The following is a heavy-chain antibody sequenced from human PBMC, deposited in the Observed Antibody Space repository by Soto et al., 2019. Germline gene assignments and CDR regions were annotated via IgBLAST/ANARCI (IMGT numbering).Heavy chain of an antibody. CDR2: VYYTGDT. CDR1: GGSITNYY. V-gene: IGHV4-59*01. Sequence: SETLSLTCTVSGGSITNYYWSWIRQSPGKGLEWIGYVYYTGDTNYNPSLKSRVTISVDPSKSQFSLKLNSVTAADTAVYFCARLGASRTLVWGQGTMVTAS. CDR3: ARLGASRTLV. J-gene: IGHJ3*01. D-gene: IGHD7-27*01.